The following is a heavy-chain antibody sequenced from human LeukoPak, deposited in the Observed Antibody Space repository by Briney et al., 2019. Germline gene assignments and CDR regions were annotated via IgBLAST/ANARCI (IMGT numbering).Heavy chain of an antibody. D-gene: IGHD6-13*01. J-gene: IGHJ4*02. CDR1: GGSISSYY. Sequence: PSETLSLTCTVSGGSISSYYWSWIRQPPGKGLEWTGYIYYSGSTNYNPSLKSRVTISVDTSKNQFSLKLSSVTAADTAVYYCARGQQLTLFDYWGQGTLVTVSS. CDR2: IYYSGST. CDR3: ARGQQLTLFDY. V-gene: IGHV4-59*01.